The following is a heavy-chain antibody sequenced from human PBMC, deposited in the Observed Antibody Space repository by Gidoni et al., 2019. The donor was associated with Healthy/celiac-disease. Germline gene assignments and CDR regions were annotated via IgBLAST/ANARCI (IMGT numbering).Heavy chain of an antibody. CDR1: GFTVSRNY. CDR2: IYSGGST. D-gene: IGHD6-13*01. Sequence: EVQLVESGGGLIQPGGSLRLSCAASGFTVSRNYLTWVRQPPGKGLEWVSVIYSGGSTYYADSVKGRFTISRDNSKNTLYLQMNSLRAEDTAVYYCARAKLEVNSSSWYLSDYYYYYGMDVWGQGTTVTVSS. V-gene: IGHV3-53*01. J-gene: IGHJ6*02. CDR3: ARAKLEVNSSSWYLSDYYYYYGMDV.